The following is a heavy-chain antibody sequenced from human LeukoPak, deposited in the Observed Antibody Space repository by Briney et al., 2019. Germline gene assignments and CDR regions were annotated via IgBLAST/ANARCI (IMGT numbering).Heavy chain of an antibody. CDR2: ISYDGTNK. D-gene: IGHD3-22*01. J-gene: IGHJ4*02. CDR1: GFTFSSYA. V-gene: IGHV3-30*04. Sequence: PGRSLRLSCAASGFTFSSYAMHWVRQAPGKGLGWVAVISYDGTNKYYADSVKGRFTISRDNSKNTVYLQMNSLRAEDTAVYYYARDLGSSGYEGFDYWGQGTLVTVSS. CDR3: ARDLGSSGYEGFDY.